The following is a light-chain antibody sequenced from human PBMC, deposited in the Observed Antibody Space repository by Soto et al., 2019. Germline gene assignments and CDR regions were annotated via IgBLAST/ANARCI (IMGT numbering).Light chain of an antibody. CDR2: GAS. CDR3: QQYNNWPWT. Sequence: EIVMTHSPATLSVSPGERATLSSRASQSVFSSLAWYQQKPGQAPRLLIYGASTRATGIPARFSGSGSGTEFTLTISSLQSEDFAVYYCQQYNNWPWTFGQGTKVDI. V-gene: IGKV3-15*01. CDR1: QSVFSS. J-gene: IGKJ1*01.